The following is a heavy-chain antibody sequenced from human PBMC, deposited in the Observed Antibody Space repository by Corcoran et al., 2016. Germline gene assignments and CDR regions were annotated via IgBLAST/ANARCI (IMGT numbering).Heavy chain of an antibody. J-gene: IGHJ5*02. CDR1: GFTFGDYA. D-gene: IGHD4-17*01. CDR2: IRSKAYGGTT. Sequence: EVQLVESGGGLVQPGRSLRLSCTASGFTFGDYAMSWFRPAPGKGLEWVGFIRSKAYGGTTEYAASVKGRFTISRDDSKSIAYLQMNSLKTEDTAVYYCTRASDDYGDYWWFDPWGQGTLVTVSS. CDR3: TRASDDYGDYWWFDP. V-gene: IGHV3-49*03.